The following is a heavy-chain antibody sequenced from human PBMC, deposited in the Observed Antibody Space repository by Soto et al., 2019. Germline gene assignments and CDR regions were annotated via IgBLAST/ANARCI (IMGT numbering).Heavy chain of an antibody. CDR2: INAANGDT. V-gene: IGHV1-3*01. Sequence: ASVKVSCKASGFTFTSYGIHWVRQAPGQRLEWMGWINAANGDTKYSPKFQGRVTITRDTSASTAYMELSSLRSEDTAVYYCVRRHVSATGIDWFDPWGQGTLVTVSS. J-gene: IGHJ5*02. CDR3: VRRHVSATGIDWFDP. CDR1: GFTFTSYG. D-gene: IGHD6-13*01.